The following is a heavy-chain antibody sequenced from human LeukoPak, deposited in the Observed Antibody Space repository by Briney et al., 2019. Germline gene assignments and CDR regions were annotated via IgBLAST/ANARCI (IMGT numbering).Heavy chain of an antibody. CDR1: GYTFTSYA. CDR2: IKAGNGNT. Sequence: APVKGSCQASGYTFTSYAMHWGRQAPGQRLEWMGWIKAGNGNTKYSQKFQGRVTITRDTSASTAYMELSSLRSEDTAVYYCARDPRNYYGSGSYSGAFDIWGQGTMVTVSS. CDR3: ARDPRNYYGSGSYSGAFDI. D-gene: IGHD3-10*01. V-gene: IGHV1-3*01. J-gene: IGHJ3*02.